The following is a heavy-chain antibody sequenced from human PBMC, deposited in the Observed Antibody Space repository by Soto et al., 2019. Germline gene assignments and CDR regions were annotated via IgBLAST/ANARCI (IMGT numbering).Heavy chain of an antibody. J-gene: IGHJ6*03. CDR1: GFTFSSYS. CDR3: ARDYYGSGSYYYYYYMGV. D-gene: IGHD3-10*01. V-gene: IGHV3-48*01. Sequence: GGSLRLSCAASGFTFSSYSMNWVRQAPGKGLEWVSYISSSSSTIYYADSVKGRFTISRDNAKNSLYLQMNSLRAEDTAVYYCARDYYGSGSYYYYYYMGVWGKGTTVTVSS. CDR2: ISSSSSTI.